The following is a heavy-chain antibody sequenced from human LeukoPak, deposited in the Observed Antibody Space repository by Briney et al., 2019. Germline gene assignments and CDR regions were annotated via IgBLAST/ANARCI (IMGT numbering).Heavy chain of an antibody. CDR3: TRGGSSFYAGWSDP. CDR2: IKQYGSEK. Sequence: GGSLRLSCAASGFSFSSFWMTWVRQAPGKGLEWVATIKQYGSEKHYVDSVKGRFTISRDDAKNSLYLQMNSLRDEDTAVYYCTRGGSSFYAGWSDPWGQGSLVTVSS. J-gene: IGHJ5*02. D-gene: IGHD6-13*01. CDR1: GFSFSSFW. V-gene: IGHV3-7*01.